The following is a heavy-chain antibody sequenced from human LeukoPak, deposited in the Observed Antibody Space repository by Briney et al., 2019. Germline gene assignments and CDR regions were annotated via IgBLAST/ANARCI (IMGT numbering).Heavy chain of an antibody. CDR1: GDSISSGDYY. CDR2: ISSSGST. Sequence: SETLSLTCTVSGDSISSGDYYWSWIRQPAGKGLGWIGRISSSGSTNYNPSLKSRVTISVVTSKNQFSLKLSSVTAADTAVYFCARGPYSYDSSGAFDIWGQGTMVTVSS. D-gene: IGHD3-22*01. V-gene: IGHV4-61*02. CDR3: ARGPYSYDSSGAFDI. J-gene: IGHJ3*02.